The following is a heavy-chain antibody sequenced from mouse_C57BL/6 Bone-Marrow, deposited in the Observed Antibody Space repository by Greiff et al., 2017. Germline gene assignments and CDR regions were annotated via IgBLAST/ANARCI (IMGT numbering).Heavy chain of an antibody. CDR2: IWSGGST. CDR1: GFSLTSYG. V-gene: IGHV2-2*01. J-gene: IGHJ4*01. Sequence: QVQLQQSGPGLVQPSQSLSITCTVSGFSLTSYGVHWVRQSPGKGLEWLGVIWSGGSTDYNAAFISRLSISKDNSKSQVFFKMNMLQADDTAIDYWARHEDENYYAMDYWGQGTSVTVSS. CDR3: ARHEDENYYAMDY.